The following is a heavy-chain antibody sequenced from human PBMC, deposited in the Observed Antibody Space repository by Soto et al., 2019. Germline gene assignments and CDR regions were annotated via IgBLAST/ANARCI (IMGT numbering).Heavy chain of an antibody. CDR1: GGSISSGDYY. Sequence: QVQLQESGPGLVKPSQTLSLTCTVSGGSISSGDYYWSWIRQPPGKGLEWIGYISYSGNTYSNPSLESRIIMSMTTSKNKFSLKLSSVTAADTAVYYCARTNYDYVWGSYRFDFWGQGTLVTVSS. J-gene: IGHJ4*02. D-gene: IGHD3-16*02. CDR2: ISYSGNT. CDR3: ARTNYDYVWGSYRFDF. V-gene: IGHV4-30-4*01.